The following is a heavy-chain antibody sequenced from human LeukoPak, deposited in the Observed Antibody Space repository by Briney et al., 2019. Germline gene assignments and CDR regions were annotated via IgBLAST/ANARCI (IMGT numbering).Heavy chain of an antibody. D-gene: IGHD1-26*01. V-gene: IGHV3-7*01. CDR1: GFTFSSYW. Sequence: PGGSLRLSRAASGFTFSSYWMSWVRQAPGKGLEWVANIKQDGSEKYYVDSVKGRFTISRDNAKNSLYLQMNSLRAEDTAVYYCARVAHSGSYLGAFDIWGQGTMVTVSS. CDR3: ARVAHSGSYLGAFDI. CDR2: IKQDGSEK. J-gene: IGHJ3*02.